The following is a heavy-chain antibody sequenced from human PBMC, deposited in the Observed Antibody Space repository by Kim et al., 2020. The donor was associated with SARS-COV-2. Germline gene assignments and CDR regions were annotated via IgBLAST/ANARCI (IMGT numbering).Heavy chain of an antibody. CDR2: ISYDGSNK. CDR3: ASNPGSRIPGVTYSYF. CDR1: GFSFSDSA. V-gene: IGHV3-30-3*01. J-gene: IGHJ4*01. D-gene: IGHD3-10*01. Sequence: GGSLRLSCAASGFSFSDSAMHWVRQAPGKGLEWVAGISYDGSNKNYADSVTGRFSISRDNYKNTLTLQMKSMSAEDTALADYASNPGSRIPGVTYSYF.